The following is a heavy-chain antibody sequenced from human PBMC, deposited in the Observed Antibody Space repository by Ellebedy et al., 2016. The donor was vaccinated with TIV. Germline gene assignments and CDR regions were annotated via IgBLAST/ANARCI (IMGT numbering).Heavy chain of an antibody. J-gene: IGHJ4*02. V-gene: IGHV3-21*01. CDR1: GFTFSTYS. Sequence: GESLKISCAASGFTFSTYSLNWVRQAPGKGLEWVSSISTITNYADSVRGRFTISRDNAKNSLYLQMNSLRAEDTAVYYCARGGGCFGDSCYYADFWGQGTLVTVSS. D-gene: IGHD2-21*01. CDR2: ISTITNY. CDR3: ARGGGCFGDSCYYADF.